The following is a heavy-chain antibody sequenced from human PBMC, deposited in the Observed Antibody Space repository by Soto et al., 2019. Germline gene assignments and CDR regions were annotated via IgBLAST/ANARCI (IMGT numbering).Heavy chain of an antibody. CDR2: IDPSDSYI. CDR3: AIVTAETAYHYFDF. D-gene: IGHD1-1*01. V-gene: IGHV5-10-1*01. CDR1: GCKFANYW. Sequence: XESLNISCKGSGCKFANYWLSWVRQTPGKGLEWMGRIDPSDSYINYSPSFRGHVTISIDESISTAHLQWSSLKASDTATYYCAIVTAETAYHYFDFWGQGTLVTVSS. J-gene: IGHJ4*02.